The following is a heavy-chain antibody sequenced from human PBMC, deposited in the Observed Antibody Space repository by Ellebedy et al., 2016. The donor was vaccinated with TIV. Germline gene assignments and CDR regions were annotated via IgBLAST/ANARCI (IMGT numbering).Heavy chain of an antibody. D-gene: IGHD3-10*01. CDR3: ARGLLRWFGESLNHFDY. V-gene: IGHV1-46*01. CDR2: INPSGGST. CDR1: GYTFTSYY. Sequence: AASVKVSCKASGYTFTSYYLHWVRQAPGQGLEWMGVINPSGGSTSYPQKFQGRVTMTRDKSTSKVHMELSSLRSEDTAVYYLARGLLRWFGESLNHFDYWGQGTLVTVSS. J-gene: IGHJ4*02.